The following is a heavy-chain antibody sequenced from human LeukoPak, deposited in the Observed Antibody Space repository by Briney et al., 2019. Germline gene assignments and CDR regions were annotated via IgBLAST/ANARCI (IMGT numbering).Heavy chain of an antibody. D-gene: IGHD1-26*01. J-gene: IGHJ4*02. Sequence: GGSLRLSCAASGFTLSTSVLTWVRQAPGKGLEWVSGIGISSGTTYYADSVRGRFTISKDNSKNTLYLQMNSLRAEDTAVYYCAKDRRGIVGAYYFDYWGQGTLVTVSS. V-gene: IGHV3-23*01. CDR2: IGISSGTT. CDR1: GFTLSTSV. CDR3: AKDRRGIVGAYYFDY.